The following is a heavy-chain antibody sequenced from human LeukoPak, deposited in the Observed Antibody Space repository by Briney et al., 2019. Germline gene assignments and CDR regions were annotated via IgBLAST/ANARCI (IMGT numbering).Heavy chain of an antibody. D-gene: IGHD4-23*01. J-gene: IGHJ4*02. CDR3: ARDSTRLRWYYFDY. Sequence: SQTLSLTCTVSGGSISSGGYYWSWIRQHPGKGLEWIGYIYYSGSTYYNPSLKSRVTISVDTSKNQFSLKLSSVTAADTAVYYCARDSTRLRWYYFDYWGQGTLVTVSS. CDR2: IYYSGST. CDR1: GGSISSGGYY. V-gene: IGHV4-31*03.